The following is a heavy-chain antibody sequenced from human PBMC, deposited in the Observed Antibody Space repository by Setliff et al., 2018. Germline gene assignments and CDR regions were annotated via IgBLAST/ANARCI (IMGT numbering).Heavy chain of an antibody. Sequence: TGGSLGLSCLAAGFSFSNFGMSWIRQAPGKGLEWVANIKGDGSVKYHVDSVKGRFTVSRDNAKNSLYLQMNSLRAEDTAFYYCARAVVGYGDLYYFDCWGQGTLVTVSS. CDR1: GFSFSNFG. D-gene: IGHD4-17*01. CDR3: ARAVVGYGDLYYFDC. CDR2: IKGDGSVK. J-gene: IGHJ4*02. V-gene: IGHV3-7*03.